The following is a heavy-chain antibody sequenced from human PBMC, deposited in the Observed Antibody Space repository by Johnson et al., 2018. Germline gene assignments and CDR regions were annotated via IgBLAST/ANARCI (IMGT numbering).Heavy chain of an antibody. CDR3: AKGKYSATQHDCFDI. CDR2: ISYEGSDK. J-gene: IGHJ3*02. Sequence: QVQLQESGGGVVQXGRSXRLXCAASGFIFSSYGMHWVRQAPGKGLEWVALISYEGSDKYYTDSVRGRFTISRDNSKNTLFLQLHSLRAADTAVYYCAKGKYSATQHDCFDIWGQGTMVTVSS. CDR1: GFIFSSYG. D-gene: IGHD2-15*01. V-gene: IGHV3-30*18.